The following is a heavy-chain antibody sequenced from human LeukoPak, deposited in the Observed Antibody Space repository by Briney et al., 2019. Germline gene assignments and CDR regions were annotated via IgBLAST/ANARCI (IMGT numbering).Heavy chain of an antibody. V-gene: IGHV3-53*01. CDR2: MYSGGST. Sequence: GGSLRLSCAASGFTVSSNYMSWVRQAPGKGLEWVSVMYSGGSTYYADPVKGRFTISRANSKNTLYLQMNSLRAEDTAVYYCARESVVAQNFDYWGQGTLVTVSS. CDR3: ARESVVAQNFDY. J-gene: IGHJ4*02. CDR1: GFTVSSNY. D-gene: IGHD5-12*01.